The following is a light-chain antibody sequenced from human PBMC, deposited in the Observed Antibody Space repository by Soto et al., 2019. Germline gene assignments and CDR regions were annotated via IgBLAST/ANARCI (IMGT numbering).Light chain of an antibody. J-gene: IGKJ1*01. Sequence: DFVMTQSPDSLAVSLGERATINCKSSQSLLHRSNNKDYLSWYQLKPGQPPKLLIYWASTREYGVPDRFSGNGSGTDFTLTISSLQAEDLAVYYCQQYYDPPWTFGQGTKVQ. CDR2: WAS. CDR3: QQYYDPPWT. V-gene: IGKV4-1*01. CDR1: QSLLHRSNNKDY.